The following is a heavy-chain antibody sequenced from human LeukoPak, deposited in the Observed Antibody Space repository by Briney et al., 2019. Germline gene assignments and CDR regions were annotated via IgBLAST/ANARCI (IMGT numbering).Heavy chain of an antibody. Sequence: GASVRLSCTTSGYSFTAFYIHWVRRAPGQGLVWMGGIHPRRGDTNYAQSVQGRVTMTRDTSISTAYLDLSSLRSDDTAVYYCARDGDYGTGSYYRGYIDSWGQGTPVTVSP. V-gene: IGHV1-2*02. CDR1: GYSFTAFY. CDR3: ARDGDYGTGSYYRGYIDS. D-gene: IGHD3-10*01. J-gene: IGHJ4*02. CDR2: IHPRRGDT.